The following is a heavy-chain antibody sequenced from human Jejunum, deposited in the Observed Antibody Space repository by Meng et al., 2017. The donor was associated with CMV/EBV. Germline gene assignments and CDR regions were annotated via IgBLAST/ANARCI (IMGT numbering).Heavy chain of an antibody. Sequence: YWSGWVRQMPVKGLEWMGSIYTSDSDTKYSPSFQGQVTFSADKSNATAYLQWTSLKASDTAMYFCARIAGDFYDYVVSGQNVLDIWGQGTMVTVSS. J-gene: IGHJ3*02. CDR3: ARIAGDFYDYVVSGQNVLDI. CDR1: YW. D-gene: IGHD3-16*01. CDR2: IYTSDSDT. V-gene: IGHV5-51*01.